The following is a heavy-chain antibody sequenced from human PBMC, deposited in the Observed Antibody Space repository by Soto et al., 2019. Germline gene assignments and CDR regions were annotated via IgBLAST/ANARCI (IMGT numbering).Heavy chain of an antibody. J-gene: IGHJ4*02. CDR2: ISAYNGNT. Sequence: ASVKVSRKASGYTFTSYGISWVRQAPGQGLEWMGWISAYNGNTNYAQKLQGRVTMTTDTSTSTAYMELRSLRSDDTAVYYCARGDYYDSSGSLDYWGQGTLVTVSS. V-gene: IGHV1-18*01. D-gene: IGHD3-22*01. CDR3: ARGDYYDSSGSLDY. CDR1: GYTFTSYG.